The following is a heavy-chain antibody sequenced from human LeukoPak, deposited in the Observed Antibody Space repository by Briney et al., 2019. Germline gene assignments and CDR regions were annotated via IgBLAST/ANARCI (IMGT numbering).Heavy chain of an antibody. J-gene: IGHJ4*02. CDR1: GGSISSGGYY. Sequence: SEPLSLTCTVSGGSISSGGYYWSWIRQHPGKGLEWIGYIYYSGSTYYNPSLNSRVTISVDTSKNQFSLKLSSVTAADTAVYYCARGLGYCSGGSCYSFDYWGQGTLVTVSS. CDR2: IYYSGST. D-gene: IGHD2-15*01. CDR3: ARGLGYCSGGSCYSFDY. V-gene: IGHV4-31*03.